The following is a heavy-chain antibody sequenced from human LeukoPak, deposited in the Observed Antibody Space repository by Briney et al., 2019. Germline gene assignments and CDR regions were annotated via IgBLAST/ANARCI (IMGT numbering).Heavy chain of an antibody. CDR1: GYTFTRYY. CDR2: INPNSGGT. D-gene: IGHD3-3*01. J-gene: IGHJ6*02. V-gene: IGHV1-2*06. Sequence: ASVKVSCKASGYTFTRYYMHWVRQAPGQGLEWMGRINPNSGGTNYAQKFQGRVTMTRDTSISTAYMELSRLRSDDTAVYYCARDLILNIRVEGYYYGMDVWGQGTTVTVSS. CDR3: ARDLILNIRVEGYYYGMDV.